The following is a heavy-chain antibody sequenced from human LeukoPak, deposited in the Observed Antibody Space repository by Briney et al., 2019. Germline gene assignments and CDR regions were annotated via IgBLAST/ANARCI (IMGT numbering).Heavy chain of an antibody. CDR2: FDPEDGET. Sequence: ASVKVSCKVSGYTLTELSMHWVRQAPGKGLEWMGGFDPEDGETIYAQKFQGRVTMTRDTSISTAYMELSRLRSDDTAVYYCARATAFLLWFGELMGAFDIWGQGTMVTVSS. J-gene: IGHJ3*02. D-gene: IGHD3-10*01. CDR3: ARATAFLLWFGELMGAFDI. V-gene: IGHV1-24*01. CDR1: GYTLTELS.